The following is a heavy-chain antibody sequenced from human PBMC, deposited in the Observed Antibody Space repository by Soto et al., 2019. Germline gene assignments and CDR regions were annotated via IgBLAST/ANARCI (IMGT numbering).Heavy chain of an antibody. CDR1: GFTFSSYG. CDR3: ARDGDSGYDSSGWFDP. D-gene: IGHD5-12*01. V-gene: IGHV3-33*01. Sequence: QVQLVESGGDVVQPGRSLRLSCAASGFTFSSYGMHWVRQAPGKGLEWVAVIWYDGSNKYYADSVKGRFTISRDNSKNTLYLQMNSLRAEDTAVYYCARDGDSGYDSSGWFDPWGQGTLVTVSS. J-gene: IGHJ5*02. CDR2: IWYDGSNK.